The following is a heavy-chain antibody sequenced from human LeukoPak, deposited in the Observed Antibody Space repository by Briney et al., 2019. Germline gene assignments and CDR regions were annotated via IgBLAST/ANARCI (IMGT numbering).Heavy chain of an antibody. D-gene: IGHD1-26*01. J-gene: IGHJ3*02. CDR2: IKQDGSEK. CDR1: GFTFSNYW. V-gene: IGHV3-7*01. Sequence: GGSLRLSCAASGFTFSNYWMSWVRQAPGKGLEWVANIKQDGSEKYYVDSVKGRFTISRDNAKNSLYLQMNSLRAEDTAVYYCAREGNSGSCRRPDVFDMGGEKTMVTVLS. CDR3: AREGNSGSCRRPDVFDM.